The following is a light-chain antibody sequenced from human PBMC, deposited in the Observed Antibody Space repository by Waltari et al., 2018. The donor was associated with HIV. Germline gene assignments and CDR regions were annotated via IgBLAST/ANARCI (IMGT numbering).Light chain of an antibody. CDR1: NSNIGSNT. J-gene: IGLJ2*01. CDR3: AAWDDSLNGVV. Sequence: QSVLTQPPSASGTPGQRVTISCSGSNSNIGSNTVNWYHQLPGTAPTLLIYNNKQRPSGVPDRIAGSKSGTSASLAIRGLQSEDEADYYCAAWDDSLNGVVFGGGTKLTVL. V-gene: IGLV1-44*01. CDR2: NNK.